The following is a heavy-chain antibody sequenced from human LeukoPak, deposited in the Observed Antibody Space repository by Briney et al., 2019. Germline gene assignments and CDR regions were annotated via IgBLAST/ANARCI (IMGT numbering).Heavy chain of an antibody. Sequence: SQTLSLTCAISGDSVSSNSAAWNWIRQSPSSGLEWLGRTYYRSKWYSDYAASVKSRITINPDTSKNQFSLQLNSVTPEDTAVYYCARGSWLVVGYYYYYGMDVWGKGTTVTVSS. D-gene: IGHD6-19*01. V-gene: IGHV6-1*01. CDR2: TYYRSKWYS. CDR1: GDSVSSNSAA. CDR3: ARGSWLVVGYYYYYGMDV. J-gene: IGHJ6*04.